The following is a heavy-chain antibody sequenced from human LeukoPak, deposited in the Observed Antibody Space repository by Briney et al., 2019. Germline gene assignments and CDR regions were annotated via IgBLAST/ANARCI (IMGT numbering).Heavy chain of an antibody. J-gene: IGHJ4*02. Sequence: ASVKVSCKVSGYTLTELSMHWVRQAPGKGLEWMGGFDPEDGETIYAQKFQGRVTMTEDTSTDTAYMELRSLRSDDTAVYYCARTPYYYDSSGYFDYWGQGTLVTVSS. CDR3: ARTPYYYDSSGYFDY. D-gene: IGHD3-22*01. CDR2: FDPEDGET. CDR1: GYTLTELS. V-gene: IGHV1-24*01.